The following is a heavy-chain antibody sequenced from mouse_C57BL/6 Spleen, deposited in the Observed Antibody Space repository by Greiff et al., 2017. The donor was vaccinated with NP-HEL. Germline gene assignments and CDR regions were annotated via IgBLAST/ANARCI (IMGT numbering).Heavy chain of an antibody. Sequence: QVQLQQSGAELVKPGASVKISCKASGYAFSSYWMNWVKQRPGKGLEWIGQIYPGDGDTNYNGKFKGKATLTADKSSSTAYMQLSSLTSEDSAVYFCAQSRRGTRAMDYWGQGTSVTVSS. V-gene: IGHV1-80*01. CDR1: GYAFSSYW. J-gene: IGHJ4*01. CDR2: IYPGDGDT. CDR3: AQSRRGTRAMDY. D-gene: IGHD3-3*01.